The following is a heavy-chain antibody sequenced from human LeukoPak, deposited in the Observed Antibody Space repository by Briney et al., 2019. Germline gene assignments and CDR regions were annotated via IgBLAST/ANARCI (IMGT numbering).Heavy chain of an antibody. CDR2: ISAYNGNT. CDR3: ARGSGSYWFNP. J-gene: IGHJ5*02. D-gene: IGHD1-26*01. Sequence: ASVKVSCKASGYTFTSYGITWVRQAPGQGLEWMGRISAYNGNTNYAQKLHGRVTMTTDTSTSTVYMELRSLRSDDTAVYYCARGSGSYWFNPWGQGTLVTVSS. CDR1: GYTFTSYG. V-gene: IGHV1-18*01.